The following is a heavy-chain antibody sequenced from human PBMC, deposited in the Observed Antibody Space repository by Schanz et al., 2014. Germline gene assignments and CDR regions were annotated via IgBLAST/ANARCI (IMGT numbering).Heavy chain of an antibody. V-gene: IGHV3-7*01. CDR3: ARAAYSHGLDV. Sequence: EVQLVESGGGLVQPGGSLRLSCAASGFTFSSYWMSWVRQAPGEGLEWVANIKQDGSEKYYVDSVKGRFTISRDNAKNSLYLQMNSLRPEDTAVYFCARAAYSHGLDVWGRGTTVTVSS. CDR2: IKQDGSEK. D-gene: IGHD3-16*01. J-gene: IGHJ6*02. CDR1: GFTFSSYW.